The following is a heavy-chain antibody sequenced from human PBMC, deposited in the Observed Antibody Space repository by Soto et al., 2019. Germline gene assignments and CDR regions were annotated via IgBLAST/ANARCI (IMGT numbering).Heavy chain of an antibody. CDR3: ARDSGNLGNWAYFLDY. CDR2: ISAYNGNT. Sequence: QGQLVQSGAEVKKPGASVKVSCKASGYTFTDFGISWVRQAPGQGLEWMGWISAYNGNTNYAHKVQDRVTMTTDTPTXXAYMELRNLTPDDTAVYFCARDSGNLGNWAYFLDYWGQGTLVTVSS. D-gene: IGHD7-27*01. V-gene: IGHV1-18*01. J-gene: IGHJ4*02. CDR1: GYTFTDFG.